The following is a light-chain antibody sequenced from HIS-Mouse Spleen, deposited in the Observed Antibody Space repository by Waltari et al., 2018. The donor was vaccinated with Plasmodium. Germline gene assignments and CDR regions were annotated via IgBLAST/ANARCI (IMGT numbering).Light chain of an antibody. J-gene: IGLJ2*01. CDR2: SNN. CDR3: AAWDDSLNGPV. V-gene: IGLV1-44*01. CDR1: SSNLGSNT. Sequence: QSVLTQPPSASGTPGQRVPISCSGSSSNLGSNTVHWYQQLPGTAPKLLIYSNNQRPSGVPDRFSGSKSGTSASLAISGLQSEDEADYYCAAWDDSLNGPVFGGGTKLTVL.